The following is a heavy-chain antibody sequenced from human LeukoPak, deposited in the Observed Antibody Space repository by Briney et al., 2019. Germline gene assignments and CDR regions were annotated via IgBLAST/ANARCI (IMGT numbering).Heavy chain of an antibody. V-gene: IGHV3-20*04. D-gene: IGHD6-19*01. CDR1: GFNYDEYG. J-gene: IGHJ4*02. CDR3: ARGYSSGNYYFDQ. Sequence: PGGSLRLSCAASGFNYDEYGMTWVRHAPGKGLEWVSAINWNGETTVYADSVKGRFTSSRDNAKKSMYLQMNNLRVEDTALYYCARGYSSGNYYFDQWGQGTLVTVSS. CDR2: INWNGETT.